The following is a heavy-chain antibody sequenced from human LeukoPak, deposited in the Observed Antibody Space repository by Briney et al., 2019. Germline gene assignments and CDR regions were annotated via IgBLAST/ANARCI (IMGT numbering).Heavy chain of an antibody. V-gene: IGHV4-39*07. CDR1: GDSIRSSTYY. J-gene: IGHJ4*02. CDR2: IYYSGIT. CDR3: ARGPGSGWPDY. Sequence: SETLSLTCTVSGDSIRSSTYYWGWIRQPPGKGLEWIGTIYYSGITYYNPSLESRVTISLDTSKNRFSLKLSSVTAADTAVYYCARGPGSGWPDYWGQGTLVTVSS. D-gene: IGHD6-19*01.